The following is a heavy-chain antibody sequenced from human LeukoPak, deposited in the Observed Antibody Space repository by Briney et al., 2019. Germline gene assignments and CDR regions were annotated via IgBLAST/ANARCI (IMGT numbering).Heavy chain of an antibody. J-gene: IGHJ4*02. V-gene: IGHV3-53*01. CDR2: INSICST. Sequence: PGGSLRLSFAASGFTVSTNFMGWVRQPPGTGLERVSVINSICSTYYPNSVNGLFPNSRESSKNTLFLQVNSLKTEDTALYYCASLSSGYYSPFDYWGQGTLVTVSS. D-gene: IGHD3-22*01. CDR1: GFTVSTNF. CDR3: ASLSSGYYSPFDY.